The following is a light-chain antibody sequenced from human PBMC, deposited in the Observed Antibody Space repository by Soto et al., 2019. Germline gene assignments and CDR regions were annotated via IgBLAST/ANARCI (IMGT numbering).Light chain of an antibody. CDR2: GNS. CDR3: QSYDSSLRGSV. CDR1: NSNIGAGYD. J-gene: IGLJ2*01. V-gene: IGLV1-40*01. Sequence: QAVVTQPPSVSGAPGQRVTISFTGSNSNIGAGYDVHWYQQLPGTAPKLLIYGNSNRPSGVPDRFSGSKSGTSASLAITGLQAEDEADYYCQSYDSSLRGSVFGGGTKLTVL.